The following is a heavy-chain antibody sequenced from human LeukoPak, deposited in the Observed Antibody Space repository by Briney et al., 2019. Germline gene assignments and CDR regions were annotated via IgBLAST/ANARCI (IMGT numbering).Heavy chain of an antibody. J-gene: IGHJ4*02. CDR1: GFSLSSSGVG. CDR3: AHRRGTYYFQY. D-gene: IGHD1-26*01. V-gene: IGHV2-5*02. Sequence: SGPTLVKPTQTLTLTCTFSGFSLSSSGVGVGWIRQPPGKALEWLALIYWDDDKRYSPSLKSRPTITKDTSKNQVVLTMTNMDPVDTATYYCAHRRGTYYFQYWGQGTLVTVSS. CDR2: IYWDDDK.